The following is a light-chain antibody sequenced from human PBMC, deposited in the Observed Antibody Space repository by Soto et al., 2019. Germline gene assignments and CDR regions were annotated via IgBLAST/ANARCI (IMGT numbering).Light chain of an antibody. V-gene: IGLV2-14*03. CDR2: DVS. Sequence: QSALTQPASVSGSPGQSITISCTGTSSDVGGYNFVAWYQQHPGKAPKVIIYDVSNRPSGVSNRFSGSKSGNTASLTISGLQADDEADYYCSSYTRSSTPVFGGGTEVTVL. CDR1: SSDVGGYNF. CDR3: SSYTRSSTPV. J-gene: IGLJ2*01.